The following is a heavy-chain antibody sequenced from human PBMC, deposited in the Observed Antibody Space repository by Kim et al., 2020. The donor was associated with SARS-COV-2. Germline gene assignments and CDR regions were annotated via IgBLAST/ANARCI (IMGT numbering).Heavy chain of an antibody. J-gene: IGHJ3*02. CDR3: ARVFTDSSGYYYNAFDI. CDR1: GGSISSYY. Sequence: SETLSLTCTVSGGSISSYYWSWIRQPPGKGLEWIGYIYYSGSTNYNPSLKSRVTISVDTSKNQFSLKLSSVTAADTAVYYCARVFTDSSGYYYNAFDIWGQGTMVTVSS. CDR2: IYYSGST. D-gene: IGHD3-22*01. V-gene: IGHV4-59*13.